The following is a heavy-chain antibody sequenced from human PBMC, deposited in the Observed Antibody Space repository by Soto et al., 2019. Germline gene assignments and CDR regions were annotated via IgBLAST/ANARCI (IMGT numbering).Heavy chain of an antibody. CDR1: GFSFSSYA. CDR2: ISGSGGST. J-gene: IGHJ4*02. V-gene: IGHV3-23*01. CDR3: GKEQYKLIYCPFES. Sequence: GSLRLSCAAAGFSFSSYAMSWVRQAPGKGLEWVSTISGSGGSTYYADSVKGRFTISRDNSKNTLYLQISSLRDEDAAVYYCGKEQYKLIYCPFESCGKGPLVT. D-gene: IGHD2-2*02.